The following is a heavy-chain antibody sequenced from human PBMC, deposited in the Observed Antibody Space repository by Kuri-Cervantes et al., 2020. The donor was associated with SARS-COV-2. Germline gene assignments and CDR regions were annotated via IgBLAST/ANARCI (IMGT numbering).Heavy chain of an antibody. CDR3: ARGPGNWGGFDY. V-gene: IGHV4-34*01. CDR2: INHSGST. J-gene: IGHJ4*02. CDR1: GGSFSGYY. D-gene: IGHD7-27*01. Sequence: GSLRLSCAVYGGSFSGYYRSWIRQPPGKGLEWIGEINHSGSTNYNPSLKSRVTISVDTSKNQFSLKLSSVTAADTAVYYCARGPGNWGGFDYWGQGTLVTVSS.